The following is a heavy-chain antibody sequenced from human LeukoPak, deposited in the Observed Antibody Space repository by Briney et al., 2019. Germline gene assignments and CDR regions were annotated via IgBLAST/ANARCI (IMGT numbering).Heavy chain of an antibody. V-gene: IGHV4-34*01. CDR3: ASTVLGYCSGGSCPYFDY. CDR1: GRSLSGYY. Sequence: PSETLSLTCAVYGRSLSGYYWSWIRQPPGKGLEWIGEINHSGSTNYHPSLKSRVTISVGTSKNQFSLKLSSVTAADTAVYYCASTVLGYCSGGSCPYFDYWGQGTLVTVSS. CDR2: INHSGST. D-gene: IGHD2-15*01. J-gene: IGHJ4*02.